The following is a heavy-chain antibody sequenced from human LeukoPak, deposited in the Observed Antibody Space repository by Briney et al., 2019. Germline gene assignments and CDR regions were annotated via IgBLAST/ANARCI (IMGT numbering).Heavy chain of an antibody. V-gene: IGHV3-48*03. CDR2: ISSSGSTI. D-gene: IGHD2-2*03. CDR1: GFTFSSYE. J-gene: IGHJ4*02. Sequence: GGSLRLSCAASGFTFSSYEMNWVRQAPGKGLEWVSYISSSGSTIYYADSVKGRFTISRDNAKNSLYLQMISLRAEDTAVYYCARDGLDNLDYWGQGTLVTVSS. CDR3: ARDGLDNLDY.